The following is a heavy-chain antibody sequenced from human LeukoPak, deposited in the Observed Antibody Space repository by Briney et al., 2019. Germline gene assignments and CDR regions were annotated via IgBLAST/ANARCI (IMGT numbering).Heavy chain of an antibody. D-gene: IGHD5-18*01. CDR2: INPSGGST. CDR3: ARDDTAMAYY. Sequence: ASVKVSCKASGYTFTSYGISWVRQAPGQGLEWMGIINPSGGSTSYAQKFQGRVTMTRDTSTSTVYMELSSLRSEDTAVYYCARDDTAMAYYWGQGTLVTVSS. J-gene: IGHJ4*02. CDR1: GYTFTSYG. V-gene: IGHV1-46*01.